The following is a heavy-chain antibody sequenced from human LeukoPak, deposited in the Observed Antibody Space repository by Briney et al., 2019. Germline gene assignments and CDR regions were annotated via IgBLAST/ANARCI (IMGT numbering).Heavy chain of an antibody. J-gene: IGHJ3*02. CDR1: GYILSRYA. CDR2: INAGNGNT. D-gene: IGHD4-17*01. Sequence: ASVKVSCKASGYILSRYAMNWVRQAPGQRLEWMGWINAGNGNTKYSQKFQGRVTITRDTSASTAYMELSSLRSEDTAVYYCASSRGDYGDYDDAFDIWGQGTMVTVSS. CDR3: ASSRGDYGDYDDAFDI. V-gene: IGHV1-3*01.